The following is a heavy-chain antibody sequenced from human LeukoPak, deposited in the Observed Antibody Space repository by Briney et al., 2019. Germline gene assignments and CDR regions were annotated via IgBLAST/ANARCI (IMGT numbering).Heavy chain of an antibody. CDR2: IYYSGST. CDR3: ARQFISGWFGELNWFDP. V-gene: IGHV4-39*01. CDR1: GGSFSGYY. J-gene: IGHJ5*02. D-gene: IGHD3-10*01. Sequence: SETLSLTCAVYGGSFSGYYWGWIRQPPGKGLEWIGSIYYSGSTYYNPSLKSRVTISVDTSKNQFSLKLSSVTAADTAVYYCARQFISGWFGELNWFDPWGQGTLVTVSS.